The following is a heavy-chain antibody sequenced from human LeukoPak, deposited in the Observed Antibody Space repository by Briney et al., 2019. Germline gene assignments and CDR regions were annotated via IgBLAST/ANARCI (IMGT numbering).Heavy chain of an antibody. J-gene: IGHJ4*02. V-gene: IGHV3-7*01. CDR1: GDTFSTYW. CDR2: IKEDGREK. Sequence: GGSLRLSCAASGDTFSTYWMSWVPQAPGEGVEWVANIKEDGREKYYGDSVRGRFTLSRDNTKNSLYLQMNSLRAEDTAVYYCARDSSGYQWGQGTLVTVSS. CDR3: ARDSSGYQ. D-gene: IGHD3-22*01.